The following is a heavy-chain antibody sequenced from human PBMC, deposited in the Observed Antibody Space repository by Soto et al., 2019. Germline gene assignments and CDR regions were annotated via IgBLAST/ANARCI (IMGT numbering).Heavy chain of an antibody. CDR2: IYHSGTT. CDR1: GGSISSGDYY. Sequence: QVQLQESGPGLVKPSQTLSLTCTVSGGSISSGDYYWSWIRQPPGKGLEWIGYIYHSGTTYYNPHLKSRVTISVDTSKNQFSLKLSSVTAADTAVYYCARERPDGARLDPWGQGTLVTVSS. CDR3: ARERPDGARLDP. D-gene: IGHD6-6*01. J-gene: IGHJ5*02. V-gene: IGHV4-30-4*01.